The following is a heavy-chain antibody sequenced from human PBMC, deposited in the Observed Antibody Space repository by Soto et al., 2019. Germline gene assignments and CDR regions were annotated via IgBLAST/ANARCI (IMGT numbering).Heavy chain of an antibody. CDR3: ARGPPSFDY. Sequence: AAETLSLTCTVSGGSVSSYYWSWIRQPPGKGLEWIGYIYYSGSTNYNPSLKSRVTISVDTSKNQFSLKLSSVTAADTAVYYCARGPPSFDYWGQGTLVTVSS. V-gene: IGHV4-59*02. J-gene: IGHJ4*02. CDR1: GGSVSSYY. CDR2: IYYSGST.